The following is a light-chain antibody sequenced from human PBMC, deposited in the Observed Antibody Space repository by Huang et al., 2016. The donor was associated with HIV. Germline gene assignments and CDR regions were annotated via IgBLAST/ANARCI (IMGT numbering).Light chain of an antibody. V-gene: IGKV3-11*01. CDR1: QSVSIY. CDR2: DAS. CDR3: QQRSNWPT. Sequence: IVLTHSPATLSLSPGERATLSCRASQSVSIYLSWYQQKPALAPRLLIYDASNRATGIPSRFSGSGSGTDFTLTISSLEPEDFAVYYCQQRSNWPTFGQGTKVEIK. J-gene: IGKJ1*01.